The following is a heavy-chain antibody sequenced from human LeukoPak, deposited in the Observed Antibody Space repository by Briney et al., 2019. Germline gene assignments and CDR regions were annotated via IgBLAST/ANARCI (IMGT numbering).Heavy chain of an antibody. V-gene: IGHV4-4*02. CDR1: GYPISSSNW. D-gene: IGHD3-10*01. CDR2: IYPSGST. J-gene: IGHJ4*02. Sequence: SETLSLTCAVSGYPISSSNWWSWVRQPPGKGLQWIGEIYPSGSTNYNPSLKSRVTISIDKSKNQFSLRLSSVTAADTAVYYCAKYYHSGSLDYWGQGTLVTVSS. CDR3: AKYYHSGSLDY.